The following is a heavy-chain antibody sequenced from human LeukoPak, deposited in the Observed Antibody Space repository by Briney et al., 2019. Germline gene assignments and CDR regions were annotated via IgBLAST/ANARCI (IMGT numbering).Heavy chain of an antibody. J-gene: IGHJ4*02. CDR2: INSDGSCT. Sequence: PGGSLRLSCAASGFTFSSFWMHWVRQAPGKGLVWVSRINSDGSCTSYADSVKGRFTISRDNAKNTLYLQMNSLRAEDTAVYYCARGGDYGDYVPFDYWGQGTLVTASS. CDR1: GFTFSSFW. CDR3: ARGGDYGDYVPFDY. V-gene: IGHV3-74*01. D-gene: IGHD4-17*01.